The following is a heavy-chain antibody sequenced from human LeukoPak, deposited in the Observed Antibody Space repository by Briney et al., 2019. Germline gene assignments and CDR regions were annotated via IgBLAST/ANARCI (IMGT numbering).Heavy chain of an antibody. CDR3: ARRVGYYYYFDY. V-gene: IGHV4-30-4*01. D-gene: IGHD3-22*01. CDR1: GGSISSGDYY. Sequence: SQTLSLTCTVSGGSISSGDYYWSWIRRPPGKGLEWIGYIFYTGSTYYNPSLKSRVTISVDTSKNQFSLKLSSVTAADTAVYYCARRVGYYYYFDYWGQGTLVTVSS. J-gene: IGHJ4*02. CDR2: IFYTGST.